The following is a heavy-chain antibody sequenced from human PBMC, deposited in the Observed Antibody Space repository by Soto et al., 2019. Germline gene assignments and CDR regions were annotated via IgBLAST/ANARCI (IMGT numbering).Heavy chain of an antibody. CDR2: IWSDGRNT. J-gene: IGHJ6*02. CDR3: ARDGQQGTPYGMDV. D-gene: IGHD6-13*01. Sequence: QVQLVESGGGVVQPEKSLRVSCAASGFTFSGHAMHWVRQAPGKGLEWVAQIWSDGRNTYYSDSVKGRFTISRDNSKNTVTLQMDSLRAEDTAVYYCARDGQQGTPYGMDVWGQGTTVTVPS. V-gene: IGHV3-33*01. CDR1: GFTFSGHA.